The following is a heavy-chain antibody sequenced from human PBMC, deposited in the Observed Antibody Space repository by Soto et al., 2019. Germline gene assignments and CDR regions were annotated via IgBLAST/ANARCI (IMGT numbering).Heavy chain of an antibody. CDR3: ATAEVDY. CDR1: VFTVVIYG. V-gene: IGHV3-74*01. Sequence: GGSLRLSCAASVFTVVIYGMHWVRQAPGKGLEWVSRMNSDGSSTNYADSVKGRFTVSRDNAKNTLYLQMNSLRAEDTAVYYCATAEVDYWGPGTRVNVSS. J-gene: IGHJ4*02. CDR2: MNSDGSST.